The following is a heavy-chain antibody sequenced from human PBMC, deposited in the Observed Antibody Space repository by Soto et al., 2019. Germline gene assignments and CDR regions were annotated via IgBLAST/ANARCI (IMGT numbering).Heavy chain of an antibody. CDR3: VRTIAVAGSDAFDM. V-gene: IGHV3-30*04. D-gene: IGHD6-19*01. CDR2: ILSDGSKQ. Sequence: PGGSLRLSCAASRFTFSYYAMHWIRQAPGKGLEWMAVILSDGSKQYYAEYVKGRFTISRDNSKSTLYLQMNSLRVEDTAVYYCVRTIAVAGSDAFDMWGQGTMVTVSS. CDR1: RFTFSYYA. J-gene: IGHJ3*02.